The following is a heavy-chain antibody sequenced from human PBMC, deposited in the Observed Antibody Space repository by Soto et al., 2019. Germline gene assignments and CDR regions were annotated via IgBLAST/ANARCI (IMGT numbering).Heavy chain of an antibody. D-gene: IGHD6-19*01. V-gene: IGHV4-30-4*01. CDR1: GAPINSGQFY. CDR2: VSSRENT. CDR3: AREGGTGFSLFDY. Sequence: QVQLQESGPGLVKPSQTLSLTCTVSGAPINSGQFYWSWIRQQPGRGLEWIGFVSSRENTYYNPSLKSRVIIPLDTSKNQFSPQLLSVTPADTAVHFCAREGGTGFSLFDYWGRGTLVTVSS. J-gene: IGHJ4*02.